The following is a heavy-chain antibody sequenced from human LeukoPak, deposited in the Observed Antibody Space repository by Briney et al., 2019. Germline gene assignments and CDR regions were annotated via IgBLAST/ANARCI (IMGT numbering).Heavy chain of an antibody. V-gene: IGHV3-21*01. D-gene: IGHD4-17*01. CDR3: AHTVTPRYFQF. CDR1: GLTFSNYS. Sequence: GGSLRLSRAASGLTFSNYSMAWVRQAPGKGLEWVSFISSSSSYIYYADSVKGRFTISRDNAKNSLYLQMNSLRTEDTALYYCAHTVTPRYFQFWGQGTLVTVSS. J-gene: IGHJ1*01. CDR2: ISSSSSYI.